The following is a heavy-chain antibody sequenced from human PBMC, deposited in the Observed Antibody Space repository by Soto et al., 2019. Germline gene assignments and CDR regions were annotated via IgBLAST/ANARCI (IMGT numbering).Heavy chain of an antibody. D-gene: IGHD3-10*01. CDR1: GDSISSGYYY. Sequence: PSETLSLTCTVSGDSISSGYYYWNWIRQPPGKGLEWIGYIYYSGSTYYNPSLKSRVTISVDASKNQFSLKLSSVTAADTAVYYCARKTYYYGSGRPIDYWGQGTLVTVSS. V-gene: IGHV4-30-4*01. CDR2: IYYSGST. J-gene: IGHJ4*02. CDR3: ARKTYYYGSGRPIDY.